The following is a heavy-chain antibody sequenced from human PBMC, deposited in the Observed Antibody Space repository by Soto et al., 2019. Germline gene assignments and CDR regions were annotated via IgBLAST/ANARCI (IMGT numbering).Heavy chain of an antibody. CDR2: IYYSGST. CDR1: GGSISSSSYY. CDR3: ARLNSEQLVLSSQFYYYYYMDV. J-gene: IGHJ6*03. Sequence: SETLSLTCTVSGGSISSSSYYWGWIRQPPGKGLEWIGSIYYSGSTYYNPSLKSRVTISVDTSKNQFSLKLSSVTAADTAVYYCARLNSEQLVLSSQFYYYYYMDVWGKGTTVTVSS. D-gene: IGHD6-6*01. V-gene: IGHV4-39*01.